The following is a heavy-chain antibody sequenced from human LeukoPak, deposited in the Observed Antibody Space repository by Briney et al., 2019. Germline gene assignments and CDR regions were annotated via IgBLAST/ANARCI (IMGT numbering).Heavy chain of an antibody. D-gene: IGHD4-17*01. CDR3: ARHAVNYYYYMDV. V-gene: IGHV5-51*01. Sequence: GESLKISCKGSGYSFTSYWIGWVRPMPGKGLEWMGIIYPGDSDTRYSPSFQGQVTISADKSISTAYLQWSSLKASDTAMYYCARHAVNYYYYMDVWGKGTTVTVSS. CDR1: GYSFTSYW. CDR2: IYPGDSDT. J-gene: IGHJ6*03.